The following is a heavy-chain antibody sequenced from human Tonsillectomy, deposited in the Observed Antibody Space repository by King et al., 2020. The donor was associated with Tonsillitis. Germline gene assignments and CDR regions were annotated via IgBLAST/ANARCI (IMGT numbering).Heavy chain of an antibody. D-gene: IGHD3-10*01. Sequence: DVQLVESGGGLVQPGRSLRLSCTASGFTFGDYAMSWFRQAPGKGLEWVGFIRSKAYGGTTEDAASVKGRFTISRDDSKSIAYLQMNSLKTEDTAVYYCTRADYYGSGSYWFDYWGQGTLVTVSS. J-gene: IGHJ4*02. V-gene: IGHV3-49*03. CDR1: GFTFGDYA. CDR3: TRADYYGSGSYWFDY. CDR2: IRSKAYGGTT.